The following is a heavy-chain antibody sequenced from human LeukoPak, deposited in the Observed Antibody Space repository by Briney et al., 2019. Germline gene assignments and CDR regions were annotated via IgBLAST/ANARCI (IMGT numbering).Heavy chain of an antibody. CDR3: ASPRSGWFGELLDYYYGMDV. CDR1: GYTLTELS. V-gene: IGHV1-24*01. D-gene: IGHD3-10*01. J-gene: IGHJ6*02. Sequence: GASVNVSCKVSGYTLTELSMHWVRQAPGKGLEWMGGFDPEDGETIYAQKFQGRVTMTEDTSTDTAYMELNSLRAEDTAVYYCASPRSGWFGELLDYYYGMDVWGQGTTVTVSS. CDR2: FDPEDGET.